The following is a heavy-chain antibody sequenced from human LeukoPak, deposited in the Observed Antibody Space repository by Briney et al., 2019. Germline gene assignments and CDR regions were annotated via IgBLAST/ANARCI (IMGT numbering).Heavy chain of an antibody. V-gene: IGHV4-39*07. CDR3: ARSYGGNSPLGIFYYYYYYYMDV. D-gene: IGHD4-23*01. Sequence: PSETLSLTCTVSGGSISNSDYYWGWIRQPPGKGLEWIGSIYHSGSTYYNPSLKSRVTISVDTSKNQFSLKLSSVTAADTAVYYCARSYGGNSPLGIFYYYYYYYMDVWGKGTTVTISS. CDR2: IYHSGST. CDR1: GGSISNSDYY. J-gene: IGHJ6*03.